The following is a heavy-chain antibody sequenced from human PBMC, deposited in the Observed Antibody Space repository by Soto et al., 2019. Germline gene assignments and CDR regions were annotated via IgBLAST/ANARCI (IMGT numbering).Heavy chain of an antibody. CDR1: GGSISSYY. CDR3: ARDPSATYGMDV. D-gene: IGHD6-25*01. V-gene: IGHV4-59*12. Sequence: SETLSLTCTVSGGSISSYYWSWVRQPPGKGLEWIGYIYYSGFTNYNPSLKSRVTISVDTSKNQFSLKLSSVTAADTAVYYCARDPSATYGMDVWGQGTTVTVSS. CDR2: IYYSGFT. J-gene: IGHJ6*02.